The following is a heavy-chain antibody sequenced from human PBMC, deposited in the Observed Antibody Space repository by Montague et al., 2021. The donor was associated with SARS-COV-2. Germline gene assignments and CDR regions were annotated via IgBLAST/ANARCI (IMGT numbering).Heavy chain of an antibody. Sequence: SETLSLTCAVYGGSFSGCYWSWIRQPPGKGLEWIGEINHSGSTNYNPSLKSRVTISVDTSKNQFSLKLSSVTAADTAVYYCARARSVTTFFQGVRVAMDVWGQGTTVTVSS. CDR2: INHSGST. CDR3: ARARSVTTFFQGVRVAMDV. CDR1: GGSFSGCY. J-gene: IGHJ6*02. V-gene: IGHV4-34*01. D-gene: IGHD4-11*01.